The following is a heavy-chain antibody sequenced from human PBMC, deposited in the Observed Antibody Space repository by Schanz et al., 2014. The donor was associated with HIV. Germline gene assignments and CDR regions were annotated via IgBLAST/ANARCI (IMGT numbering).Heavy chain of an antibody. D-gene: IGHD3-16*01. CDR2: ISSSGGYI. Sequence: VQLVESGGGVVQPGRSLRLSCAASGFTFSNYGMHWVRQAPGKGLEWLSSISSSGGYIYYADSVKGRFTISRDNAKNTLILQMNSLRAEDTAVYYCASGVRGHYYYYAMDVWGQGTTVTVSS. CDR3: ASGVRGHYYYYAMDV. V-gene: IGHV3-21*01. J-gene: IGHJ6*02. CDR1: GFTFSNYG.